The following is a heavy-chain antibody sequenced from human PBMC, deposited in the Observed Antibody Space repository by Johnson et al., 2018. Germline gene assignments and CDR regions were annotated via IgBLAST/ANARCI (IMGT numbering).Heavy chain of an antibody. CDR3: ATQLRLLEFLSKRFFDF. V-gene: IGHV1-24*01. D-gene: IGHD3-3*01. CDR1: GYTLTAIS. Sequence: QVQLVQSGAEVTKPGASVKVSCKVSGYTLTAISMHWVRQAPGKGLEWMGGFDPEDGKRMYAQKFQGRVTMTEDTSIGTAYMEVSSLGSEDTAVYYCATQLRLLEFLSKRFFDFWGQGTLVTVSS. CDR2: FDPEDGKR. J-gene: IGHJ4*02.